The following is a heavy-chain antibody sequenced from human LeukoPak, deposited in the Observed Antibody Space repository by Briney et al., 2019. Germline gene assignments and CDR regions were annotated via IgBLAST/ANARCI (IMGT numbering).Heavy chain of an antibody. CDR2: IIPILGIA. J-gene: IGHJ4*02. V-gene: IGHV1-69*04. CDR3: ARGLLEWLLGESYYFDY. CDR1: GGTFSSYA. Sequence: ASVKVSCKASGGTFSSYAISWGRQAPGQGLEWMGRIIPILGIANYAQKFQGRVTITADKSTSTAYMELSSLRSEDTAVYYCARGLLEWLLGESYYFDYWGQGTLVTVSS. D-gene: IGHD3-3*01.